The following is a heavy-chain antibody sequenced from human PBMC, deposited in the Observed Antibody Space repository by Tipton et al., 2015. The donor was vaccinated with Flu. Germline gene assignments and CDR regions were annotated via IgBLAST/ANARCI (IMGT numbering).Heavy chain of an antibody. CDR1: GYSISSGYY. D-gene: IGHD3-9*01. Sequence: TLSLTCAVSGYSISSGYYGGWIRQPPGKGLEWIGSIYHSGSTYYNPSLKSRVTISVDTSKNQFSLKLSSVTAADTAVYYCARHGYYDILTGYYSWFDPWGQGTLVTVSS. J-gene: IGHJ5*02. CDR3: ARHGYYDILTGYYSWFDP. CDR2: IYHSGST. V-gene: IGHV4-38-2*01.